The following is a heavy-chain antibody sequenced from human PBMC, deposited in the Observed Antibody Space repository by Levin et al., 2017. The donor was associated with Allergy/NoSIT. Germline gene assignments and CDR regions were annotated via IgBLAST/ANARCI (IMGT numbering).Heavy chain of an antibody. V-gene: IGHV4-34*01. CDR2: ISYSGSP. J-gene: IGHJ1*01. D-gene: IGHD2-2*01. CDR1: GGSVSAYF. CDR3: GIPPSYCSSSSCYSGFFHH. Sequence: SSQTLSLTCAVSGGSVSAYFWTWIRQAPGKGLEWIGEISYSGSPKYNPSLKSRVTISEDKSKNQLSLKLTSVTAADTAVYYCGIPPSYCSSSSCYSGFFHHWGQGTLVTVSS.